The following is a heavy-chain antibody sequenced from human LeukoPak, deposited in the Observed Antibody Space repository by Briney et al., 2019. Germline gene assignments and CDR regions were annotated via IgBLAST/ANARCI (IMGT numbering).Heavy chain of an antibody. J-gene: IGHJ4*02. D-gene: IGHD6-19*01. CDR2: ISRSGSTR. Sequence: GGSLRLSCAASGFTFSSYEMNWVRQAPGKGLEGVSYISRSGSTRTCADSVKGRFTISRDNAQNSLYLEMNSLRAEDTAVYYCAREIVSAVAGNFDYWGQGTLVTVS. CDR1: GFTFSSYE. CDR3: AREIVSAVAGNFDY. V-gene: IGHV3-48*03.